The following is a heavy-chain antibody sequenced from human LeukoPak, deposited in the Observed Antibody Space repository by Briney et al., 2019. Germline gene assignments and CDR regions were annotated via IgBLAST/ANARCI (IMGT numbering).Heavy chain of an antibody. J-gene: IGHJ4*02. D-gene: IGHD1-26*01. CDR3: ARRYSGSYYQYLDY. CDR1: GYTFTGYY. CDR2: INPNSGGT. Sequence: ASVKVSCKASGYTFTGYYMHWVRQAPGQGLEWMGWINPNSGGTNYAQKFQGRVNMTRDTSISTAYMELSRLRSDDTAVYYCARRYSGSYYQYLDYWGQGTLVTVSS. V-gene: IGHV1-2*02.